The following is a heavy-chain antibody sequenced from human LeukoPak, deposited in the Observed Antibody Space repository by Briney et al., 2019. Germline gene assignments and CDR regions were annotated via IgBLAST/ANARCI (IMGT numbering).Heavy chain of an antibody. D-gene: IGHD3-9*01. CDR2: IYYSGST. CDR3: ARGFRYYDILTGYSSGEYFDY. J-gene: IGHJ4*02. Sequence: SETLSLTCTVSGGSISSGGYYWSWIRQHPGKGLEWIGYIYYSGSTYYNPSLKSRVTISVDTSKNQFSLKLSPVTAADTAVYYCARGFRYYDILTGYSSGEYFDYWGQGTLVTVSS. V-gene: IGHV4-31*03. CDR1: GGSISSGGYY.